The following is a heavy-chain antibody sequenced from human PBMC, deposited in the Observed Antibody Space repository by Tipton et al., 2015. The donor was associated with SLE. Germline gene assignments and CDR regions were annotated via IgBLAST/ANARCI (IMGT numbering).Heavy chain of an antibody. V-gene: IGHV3-30*04. CDR2: ISYDGSNK. CDR3: ARVVSFYDFWSGYSE. D-gene: IGHD3-3*01. CDR1: GFTFSNYA. Sequence: RSLRLSCAASGFTFSNYAMHWVRQAPGKGLEWVAVISYDGSNKYYTDSVKGRFTISRDNAKNTLYLQMNSLRAEDTAVYYCARVVSFYDFWSGYSEWGQGTLVTVSS. J-gene: IGHJ4*02.